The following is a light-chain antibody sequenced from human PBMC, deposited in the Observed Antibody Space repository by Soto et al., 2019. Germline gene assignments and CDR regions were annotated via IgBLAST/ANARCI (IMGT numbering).Light chain of an antibody. Sequence: QSVLTQPPSASGTPGQRVTISCSGSSSNIGSNYVYWYQQLPGTAPKLLIYRNNQRPSGVPARFSGSKSVTSASLAISGLRSEEEADYYCAAWDDSLSGPHVVFGGGTKLTVL. V-gene: IGLV1-47*01. CDR3: AAWDDSLSGPHVV. CDR1: SSNIGSNY. CDR2: RNN. J-gene: IGLJ2*01.